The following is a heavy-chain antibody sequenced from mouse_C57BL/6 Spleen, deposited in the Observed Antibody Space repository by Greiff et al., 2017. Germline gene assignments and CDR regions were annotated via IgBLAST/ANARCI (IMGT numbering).Heavy chain of an antibody. CDR3: ARMDSNSAWFAY. CDR1: GFSLTSYG. J-gene: IGHJ3*01. CDR2: IWSGGST. V-gene: IGHV2-2*01. D-gene: IGHD2-5*01. Sequence: VQLQQSGPGLVQPSQSLSITCTVSGFSLTSYGVHWVRQSPGKGLEWLGVIWSGGSTDYNAAFISRLSIRKDNSKSQVFFIMNSLQADDTAIYYCARMDSNSAWFAYWGQGTLVTVSA.